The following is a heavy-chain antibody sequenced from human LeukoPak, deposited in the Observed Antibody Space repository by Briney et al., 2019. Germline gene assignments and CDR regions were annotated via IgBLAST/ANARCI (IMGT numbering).Heavy chain of an antibody. V-gene: IGHV4-4*07. J-gene: IGHJ6*02. CDR1: GGSISSYY. D-gene: IGHD2-2*01. CDR2: IYTSGST. Sequence: SETLSLTCTVSGGSISSYYWSWIRQPAGKGLEWIGRIYTSGSTNYNPSLKSRVTMSVDTSKNQFSLKLSSVTAADTAVYYCAGEDIVVVPAVWSGWDVWGQGTTVTVSS. CDR3: AGEDIVVVPAVWSGWDV.